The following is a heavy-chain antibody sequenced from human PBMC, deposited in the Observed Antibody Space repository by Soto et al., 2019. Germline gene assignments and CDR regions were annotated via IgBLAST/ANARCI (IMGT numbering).Heavy chain of an antibody. CDR2: MYYSGRS. J-gene: IGHJ3*02. CDR1: GGSISSSSHY. CDR3: ARRVAVAGHDAVDI. V-gene: IGHV4-39*01. D-gene: IGHD6-13*01. Sequence: QLQLQESGPGLVQPSETLSLTCTVSGGSISSSSHYWGWIRQPPGKGLEWVGSMYYSGRSYYNPSLKSRVTISVDLSNSQFSLKLSSVSAPDTAVYYFARRVAVAGHDAVDIWGQGTTVTVSS.